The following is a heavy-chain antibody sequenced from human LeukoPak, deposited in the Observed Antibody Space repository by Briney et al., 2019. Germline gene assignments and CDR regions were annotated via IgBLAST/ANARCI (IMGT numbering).Heavy chain of an antibody. Sequence: GGSLRLSCAASGFTFTTYAMTWVRQAPGQGLEWVSSVSGSGGTTYYADSVKGRFTISRDNSKNTLYLQMNSLIAEDTAVYYCARGCVSNHWADSRWFGPWGQGTLVTVAS. CDR1: GFTFTTYA. CDR2: VSGSGGTT. J-gene: IGHJ5*02. CDR3: ARGCVSNHWADSRWFGP. V-gene: IGHV3-23*01. D-gene: IGHD1-14*01.